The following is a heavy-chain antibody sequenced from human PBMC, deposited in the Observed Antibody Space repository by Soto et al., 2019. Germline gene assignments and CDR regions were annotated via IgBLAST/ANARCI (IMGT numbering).Heavy chain of an antibody. CDR3: AKWLRGGSYYCDF. CDR2: VDSSHNT. J-gene: IGHJ3*01. Sequence: GGSLRLSCQASELTFSTYARSWFRQAPGKGLEWVALVDSSHNTFYPDSVKGRFTVSRDNSRNTLYLQMNSLRAEDTALYYCAKWLRGGSYYCDFWGQATMVTV. D-gene: IGHD2-15*01. V-gene: IGHV3-23*01. CDR1: ELTFSTYA.